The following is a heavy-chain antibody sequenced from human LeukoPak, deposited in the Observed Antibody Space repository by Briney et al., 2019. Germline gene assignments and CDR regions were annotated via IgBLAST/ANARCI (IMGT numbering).Heavy chain of an antibody. CDR1: GGTFSSYA. J-gene: IGHJ4*02. CDR3: ARGDNHYDSSGFLSPFDY. Sequence: GASVKVSCKASGGTFSSYAISWVRQAPGQGLEWMGGIIPIFGTANYAQKFQGRVTITADESTSAAYMELSRLRSADTAVYYCARGDNHYDSSGFLSPFDYWGQGTLVTVSS. V-gene: IGHV1-69*13. D-gene: IGHD3-22*01. CDR2: IIPIFGTA.